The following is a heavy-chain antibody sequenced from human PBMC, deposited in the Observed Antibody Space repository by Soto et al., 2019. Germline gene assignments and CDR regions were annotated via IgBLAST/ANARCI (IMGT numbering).Heavy chain of an antibody. CDR1: GYTFTGSY. D-gene: IGHD6-19*01. CDR3: ARALYLAVAGSSFGY. CDR2: INPNSGGT. J-gene: IGHJ4*02. V-gene: IGHV1-2*04. Sequence: QVQLVQSGAEVKKPGASVKVSCKASGYTFTGSYMHWVRQAPGQGLEWMGWINPNSGGTNYAQKFQGWVTMTRDTSISTAYMELSRLRSDDTAVYYCARALYLAVAGSSFGYWGQGTLVTVSS.